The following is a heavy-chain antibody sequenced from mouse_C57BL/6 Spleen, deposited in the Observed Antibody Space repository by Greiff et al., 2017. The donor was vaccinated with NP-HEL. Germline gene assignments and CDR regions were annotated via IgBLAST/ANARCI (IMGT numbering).Heavy chain of an antibody. CDR2: INPNNGGT. CDR3: ARWSSYYFDY. J-gene: IGHJ2*01. CDR1: GYTFTDYY. V-gene: IGHV1-26*01. Sequence: EVQLQQSGPELVKPGASVKISCKASGYTFTDYYMNWVKQSHGKSLEWIGDINPNNGGTSYNQKFKGKATLPVDKSARTAYMELRSLTSEDSAVYYCARWSSYYFDYWGQGTTLTVSS.